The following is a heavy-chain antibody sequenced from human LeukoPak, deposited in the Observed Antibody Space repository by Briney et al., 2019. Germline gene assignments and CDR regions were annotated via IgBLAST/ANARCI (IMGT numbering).Heavy chain of an antibody. CDR2: IIPIFGTA. J-gene: IGHJ4*02. CDR1: GGTFSSYA. CDR3: ARGDGWLRFNY. V-gene: IGHV1-69*13. D-gene: IGHD5-12*01. Sequence: AASVKVSCKASGGTFSSYAISWVRQAPGQGLEWMGGIIPIFGTANYAQKFQGRVTITADESTSTAYMELSSLRSEDTAVYYCARGDGWLRFNYWGQGTLVTVSS.